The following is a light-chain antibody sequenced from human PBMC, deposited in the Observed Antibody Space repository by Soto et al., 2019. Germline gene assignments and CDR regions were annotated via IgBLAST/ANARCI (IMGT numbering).Light chain of an antibody. V-gene: IGKV1-5*01. CDR3: QQYNNWPFS. CDR1: QSVSMW. Sequence: DTQMTQSPSTLSASVGDTVTITCRASQSVSMWLAWFQQKPGKAPRLLIYGASTRATGVPARFSGSGSGTEFTLTISGLQSEDFALYFCQQYNNWPFSFGPGTRLEIK. CDR2: GAS. J-gene: IGKJ5*01.